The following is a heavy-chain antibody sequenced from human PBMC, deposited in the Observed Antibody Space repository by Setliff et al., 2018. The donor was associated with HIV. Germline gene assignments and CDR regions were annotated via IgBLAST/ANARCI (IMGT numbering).Heavy chain of an antibody. J-gene: IGHJ6*03. D-gene: IGHD2-2*01. CDR1: GYTFTSYA. V-gene: IGHV7-4-1*02. CDR3: AREGYCSSTSCYTYYYYYMDV. CDR2: INTNTGNP. Sequence: ASVKVSCKASGYTFTSYAMNWVRQAPGQGLEWMGWINTNTGNPTYAQGFTGRFVFSLDTSVSTAYLQLSSLKAEDTAVYYCAREGYCSSTSCYTYYYYYMDVWGKGTTVTVSS.